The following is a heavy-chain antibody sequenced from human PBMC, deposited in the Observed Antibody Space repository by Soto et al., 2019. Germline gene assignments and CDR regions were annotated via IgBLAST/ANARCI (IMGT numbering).Heavy chain of an antibody. Sequence: QVQLVQSGAEVKNPGASVKVSWRASGYTLSNNYGISWVRQAPGQGLEWMGWINSYNGVTNNARKFQDRVTLTTDASTTTAYMELRSLRSDDTAIYYCARDRQNYGSLDYWGQGTLVTVSS. CDR3: ARDRQNYGSLDY. CDR2: INSYNGVT. V-gene: IGHV1-18*01. J-gene: IGHJ4*02. D-gene: IGHD4-17*01. CDR1: GYTLSNNYG.